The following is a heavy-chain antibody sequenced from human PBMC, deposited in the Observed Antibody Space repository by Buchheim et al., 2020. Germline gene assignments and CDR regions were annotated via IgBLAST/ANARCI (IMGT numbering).Heavy chain of an antibody. CDR3: VRDYGYYYAMDV. CDR1: GFVFSDYW. V-gene: IGHV3-7*01. D-gene: IGHD4-17*01. Sequence: EVQLVESGGRLVQPGGSLRLSCAASGFVFSDYWMSWVRQAPGKGLEWVANIKRDGSEKNYVDSVRGRFTISRDNAKNSLYLQMNSLRADDTAVYYCVRDYGYYYAMDVWGQGTT. CDR2: IKRDGSEK. J-gene: IGHJ6*02.